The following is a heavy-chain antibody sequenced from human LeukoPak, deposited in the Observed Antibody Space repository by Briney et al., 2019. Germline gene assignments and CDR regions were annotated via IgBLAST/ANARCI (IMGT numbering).Heavy chain of an antibody. CDR1: GGSFSGYY. J-gene: IGHJ4*02. CDR3: ARRAWGYYFDY. Sequence: PSETLSLTCAVYGGSFSGYYWSWIRQPPGKGLEWIGEINHSGSTNYNPSLKSRVTISVDRSKNQFSLKLSFVTAADTAVYYCARRAWGYYFDYWGQGTLVTVSS. V-gene: IGHV4-34*01. D-gene: IGHD3-16*01. CDR2: INHSGST.